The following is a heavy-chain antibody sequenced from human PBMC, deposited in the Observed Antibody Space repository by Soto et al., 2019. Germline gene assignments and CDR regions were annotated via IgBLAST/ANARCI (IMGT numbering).Heavy chain of an antibody. Sequence: QVQLQESGPGLVKPSGTLSLTCAVSSGSISSSNWWSWVRQPPGKGLEWIGEIYHSGSTNYNPSLRSRVTISVDKSKNQFSLKLSSVTGADTAVYYCAIGGSGSYYRVNYYMDVWGKGTTVTVSS. CDR2: IYHSGST. CDR3: AIGGSGSYYRVNYYMDV. CDR1: SGSISSSNW. D-gene: IGHD3-10*01. J-gene: IGHJ6*03. V-gene: IGHV4-4*02.